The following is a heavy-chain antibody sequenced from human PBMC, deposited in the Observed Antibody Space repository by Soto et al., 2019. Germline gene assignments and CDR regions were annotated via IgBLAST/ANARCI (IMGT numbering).Heavy chain of an antibody. CDR1: GYTFTSYG. J-gene: IGHJ5*02. V-gene: IGHV1-18*01. CDR3: ATTQDGMYYYDSSGYWFDP. Sequence: ASVKVSCKASGYTFTSYGIRWVRQAPGQGLEWMGWISAYNGNTNYAQKLQGRVTMTTDTSTSTAYMELRSLRSDDTAVYYCATTQDGMYYYDSSGYWFDPWGPGTLVTVSS. D-gene: IGHD3-22*01. CDR2: ISAYNGNT.